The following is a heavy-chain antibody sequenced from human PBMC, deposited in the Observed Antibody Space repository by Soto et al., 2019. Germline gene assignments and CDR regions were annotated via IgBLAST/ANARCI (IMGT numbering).Heavy chain of an antibody. D-gene: IGHD3-22*01. Sequence: SETMSRTCALYGGSFSGYYWSWIRQPPGKGLEWIGEINHSGSTNYNPSLKSRVTISVDTSKNQFSLKLSSVTAADTAVYYCASTQNYSDSSGYYYYFDYWGQGTLVTVSS. V-gene: IGHV4-34*01. CDR3: ASTQNYSDSSGYYYYFDY. CDR2: INHSGST. J-gene: IGHJ4*02. CDR1: GGSFSGYY.